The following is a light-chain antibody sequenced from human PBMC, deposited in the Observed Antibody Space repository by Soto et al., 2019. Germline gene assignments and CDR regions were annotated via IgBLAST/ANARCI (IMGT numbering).Light chain of an antibody. J-gene: IGLJ2*01. CDR2: EVS. CDR1: SSDVGGYTY. CDR3: SSYTTRNTVL. V-gene: IGLV2-14*01. Sequence: QSALTQPASVSGSPGQSITISCTGTSSDVGGYTYVSWYQQHPGRAPKLMIYEVSNRPSGVSNRFSGSKSGNTASLTISGLQAEDEADYYCSSYTTRNTVLFGGGNKVTVL.